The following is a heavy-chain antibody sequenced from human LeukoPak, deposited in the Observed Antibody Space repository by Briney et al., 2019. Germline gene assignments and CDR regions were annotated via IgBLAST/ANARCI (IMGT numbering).Heavy chain of an antibody. CDR2: IYHSGST. CDR3: ARGGYYYGSGSYYQY. V-gene: IGHV4-4*02. CDR1: GGSISSSNW. D-gene: IGHD3-10*01. J-gene: IGHJ4*02. Sequence: SGTLSLTCAVSGGSISSSNWWSWVRQPPGKGLEWIGEIYHSGSTNYNPSLKSRVTISVDKSKNQFSLKLSSVTAADTAVYYCARGGYYYGSGSYYQYWGQGTLVTVSS.